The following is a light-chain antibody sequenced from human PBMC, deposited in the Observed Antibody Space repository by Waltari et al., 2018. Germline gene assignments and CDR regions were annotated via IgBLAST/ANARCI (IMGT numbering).Light chain of an antibody. J-gene: IGKJ1*01. Sequence: IQMTQSPSSLSAAVGGSITIACRAIQGISNSLAWYQQKPGKAPKLLLYAASSLESGVPSRFSGSGSGTDYTLTISSLQPEDFATYYCQQYYSTPPCTFCQGTKVEIK. V-gene: IGKV1-NL1*01. CDR2: AAS. CDR3: QQYYSTPPCT. CDR1: QGISNS.